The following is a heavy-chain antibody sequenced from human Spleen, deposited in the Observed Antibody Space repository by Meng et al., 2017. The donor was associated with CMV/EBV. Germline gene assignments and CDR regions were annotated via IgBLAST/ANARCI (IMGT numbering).Heavy chain of an antibody. D-gene: IGHD5-18*01. CDR1: GLTFSDHS. Sequence: GESLKISCAASGLTFSDHSMSWVRQAPGKGLEWVSSITSSSIHIYYADSVRGRFTVSRDNAEKSLFLQMNSLRAEDTAVYYCARDSVDTADHWGQGALVTVSS. CDR3: ARDSVDTADH. CDR2: ITSSSIHI. J-gene: IGHJ4*02. V-gene: IGHV3-21*01.